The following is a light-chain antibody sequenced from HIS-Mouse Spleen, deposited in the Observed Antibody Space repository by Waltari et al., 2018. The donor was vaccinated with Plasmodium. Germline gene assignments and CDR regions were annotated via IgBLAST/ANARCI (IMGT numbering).Light chain of an antibody. V-gene: IGLV2-23*01. J-gene: IGLJ1*01. Sequence: QSALTQPASVSGSPGQSITIHCTVTSSYVGNYNLVPWYQQHPGKAPKLMIYEGSKRSSVVSNRFSGSKSGNTASLTISGLQAEDEADYYCCSYAGSSTYVFGTGTKVTVL. CDR2: EGS. CDR1: SSYVGNYNL. CDR3: CSYAGSSTYV.